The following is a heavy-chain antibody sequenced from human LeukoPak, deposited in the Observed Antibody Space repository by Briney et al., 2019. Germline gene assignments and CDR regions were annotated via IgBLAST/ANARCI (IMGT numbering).Heavy chain of an antibody. CDR2: IYSGGST. CDR1: GFTVSSNY. J-gene: IGHJ4*02. CDR3: ARVGLGDFWSAF. Sequence: PGGSLRLSCAASGFTVSSNYMSWVRQAPGKGLEWVSVIYSGGSTYYADSVKGRFTISRDNSKNMLYLQMNSLRAEDTAVYYCARVGLGDFWSAFWGQGTLVTVSS. V-gene: IGHV3-66*02. D-gene: IGHD3-3*01.